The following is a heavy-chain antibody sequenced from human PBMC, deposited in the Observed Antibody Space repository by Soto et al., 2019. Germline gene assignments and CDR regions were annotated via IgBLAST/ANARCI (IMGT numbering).Heavy chain of an antibody. CDR2: IIPILGIA. Sequence: QVQPVQSGAEVKKPGSSVKVSCKASGGTFSSYTISWVRQAPGQGLEWMGRIIPILGIANYAQKFQGRVTITADKSTSTAYMELSSLRSEDTAVYCCARDPGIAAAGVDYWGQGTLVTVSS. CDR1: GGTFSSYT. D-gene: IGHD6-13*01. V-gene: IGHV1-69*08. J-gene: IGHJ4*02. CDR3: ARDPGIAAAGVDY.